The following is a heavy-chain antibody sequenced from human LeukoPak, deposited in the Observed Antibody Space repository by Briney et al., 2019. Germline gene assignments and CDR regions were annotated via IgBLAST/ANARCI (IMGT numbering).Heavy chain of an antibody. CDR1: GFAFSSYA. CDR3: ARELRDYYDSSGYYYFDY. CDR2: ISGSGGST. J-gene: IGHJ4*02. V-gene: IGHV3-23*01. Sequence: GGSLRLSCAASGFAFSSYAMSWVRQAPGKGLEWVSAISGSGGSTYYADSVKGRFTISRDDSKNTLYLQMNSLRAEDTAVYYCARELRDYYDSSGYYYFDYWGQGTLVTVSS. D-gene: IGHD3-22*01.